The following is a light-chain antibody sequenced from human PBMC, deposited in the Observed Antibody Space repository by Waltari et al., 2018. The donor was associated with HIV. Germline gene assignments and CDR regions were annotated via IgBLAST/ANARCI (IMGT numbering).Light chain of an antibody. CDR3: QQYATYPFT. J-gene: IGKJ4*01. CDR1: QGISTY. CDR2: DAS. V-gene: IGKV1-16*02. Sequence: DIQMTQSPSSLSASVGDRVTITCRASQGISTYLGWFQQKPGKAPKSLIYDASSLQSGVPSKFSGSGSGTDFTLTISSLQPEDFATYCCQQYATYPFTFGGGTKVEIK.